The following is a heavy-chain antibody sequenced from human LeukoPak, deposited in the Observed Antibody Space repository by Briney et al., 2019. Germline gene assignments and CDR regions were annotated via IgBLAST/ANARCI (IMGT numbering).Heavy chain of an antibody. Sequence: AASVKVSCKASGYTFTSYGISWVRQAPGQGLEWMGWINPNSGDTDYAQKFQGWVTMARDTSISTAYMELSRLKSDDTAVYYCARGGPGRSFDYWGQGTLVTVSS. V-gene: IGHV1-2*04. J-gene: IGHJ4*02. CDR3: ARGGPGRSFDY. CDR1: GYTFTSYG. CDR2: INPNSGDT.